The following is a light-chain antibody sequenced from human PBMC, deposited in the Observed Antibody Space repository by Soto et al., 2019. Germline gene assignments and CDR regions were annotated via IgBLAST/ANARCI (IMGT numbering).Light chain of an antibody. V-gene: IGKV3-15*01. Sequence: EILMTQSPVTLSVSPGERVTLSCRASQSVSDNVACYQQKPGQAPSLLIYGAFTRATGVPARFSGAGSGTEFTLTISSLQSEYFALYYCQQYNDLPLTFGQGTKVEIK. CDR2: GAF. CDR3: QQYNDLPLT. CDR1: QSVSDN. J-gene: IGKJ1*01.